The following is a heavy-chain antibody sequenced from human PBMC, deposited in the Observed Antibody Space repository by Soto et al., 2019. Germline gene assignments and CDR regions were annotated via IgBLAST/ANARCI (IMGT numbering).Heavy chain of an antibody. CDR3: ARTLTDYDYVWGSYRYGVY. CDR2: INPNSGGT. CDR1: GYTFTGYY. Sequence: QVQLVQSGAEVKKPGASVKVSCKASGYTFTGYYMHWVRQAPGQGLEWMGWINPNSGGTNYAQKFQGRVTMTRDTSISTAYMELSRLRSDDTAVYYCARTLTDYDYVWGSYRYGVYWGQGTLVTVSS. J-gene: IGHJ4*02. D-gene: IGHD3-16*02. V-gene: IGHV1-2*02.